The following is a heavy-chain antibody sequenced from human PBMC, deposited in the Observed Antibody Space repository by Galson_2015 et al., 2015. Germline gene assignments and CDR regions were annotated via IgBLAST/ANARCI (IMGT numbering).Heavy chain of an antibody. J-gene: IGHJ4*02. V-gene: IGHV3-23*01. CDR1: GFTFRSSA. Sequence: LRLSCAASGFTFRSSAMNWVRQAPGKGLEWVSTTSGSGGTTYYADSVKGRFTISRDNSKNTLYLQMYSLRAEDSALYYCAKGVAGGGLDYWGQGTLVTVSS. D-gene: IGHD3-16*01. CDR3: AKGVAGGGLDY. CDR2: TSGSGGTT.